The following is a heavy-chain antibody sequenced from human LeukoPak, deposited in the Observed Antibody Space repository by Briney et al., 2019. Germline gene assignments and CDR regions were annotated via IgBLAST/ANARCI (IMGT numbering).Heavy chain of an antibody. CDR1: GFNFNSHG. CDR2: IPSDGSYT. D-gene: IGHD4-17*01. CDR3: AKDRYGDYGPFDN. V-gene: IGHV3-30*18. Sequence: GKSLRLSCAASGFNFNSHGMHWVRQAPGKGLEWVALIPSDGSYTYYADSVKGRFTISRDNSKNTLSLQMNSVRPDDTAVYYCAKDRYGDYGPFDNWGQGTMVTVSS. J-gene: IGHJ3*02.